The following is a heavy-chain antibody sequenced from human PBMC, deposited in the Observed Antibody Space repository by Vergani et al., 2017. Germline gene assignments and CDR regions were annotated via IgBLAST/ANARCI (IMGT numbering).Heavy chain of an antibody. D-gene: IGHD3-10*01. J-gene: IGHJ4*02. Sequence: QVQLVQSGAEVKKPGASVKVSCKASGYTFTSYYMHWVRQAPGQGLEWMGIINPSGGSTSYAQKFQGRVTMTRDTSTSTVYMELNSLRSEDTAVYYCARSHRYPGYYYGSGLLDYWGQGTLVTVSS. V-gene: IGHV1-46*01. CDR3: ARSHRYPGYYYGSGLLDY. CDR2: INPSGGST. CDR1: GYTFTSYY.